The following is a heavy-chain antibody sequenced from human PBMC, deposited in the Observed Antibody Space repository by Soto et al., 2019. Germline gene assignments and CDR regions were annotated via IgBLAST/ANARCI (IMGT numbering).Heavy chain of an antibody. Sequence: SGESLKISCKGSGYSFTSYWIGWVRQMPGKGLEWMGIIYPGDSDTRYSPSFKGQVTISADKSISTAYLQWNSLKASDTAMYYCARTATSTTVSMDVWGQGTTVTVSS. V-gene: IGHV5-51*01. J-gene: IGHJ6*02. CDR1: GYSFTSYW. D-gene: IGHD4-17*01. CDR3: ARTATSTTVSMDV. CDR2: IYPGDSDT.